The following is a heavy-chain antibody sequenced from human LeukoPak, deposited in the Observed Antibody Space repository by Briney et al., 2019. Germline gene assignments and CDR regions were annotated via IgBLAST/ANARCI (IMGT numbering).Heavy chain of an antibody. V-gene: IGHV1-69*04. J-gene: IGHJ4*02. D-gene: IGHD1-1*01. CDR2: IIPILGIA. CDR3: ATDPYNWNDGKVDY. CDR1: GGTFSSYA. Sequence: ASVMVSCKASGGTFSSYAISWVRQAPGQGLEWMGRIIPILGIANYAQKFQGRVTITADKSTSTAYMELSSLRSEDTAVYYCATDPYNWNDGKVDYWGQGTLVTVSS.